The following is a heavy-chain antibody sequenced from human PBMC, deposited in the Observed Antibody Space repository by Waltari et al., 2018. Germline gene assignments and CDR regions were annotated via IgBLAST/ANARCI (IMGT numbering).Heavy chain of an antibody. CDR1: VYTFISYV. V-gene: IGHV7-4-1*02. CDR3: ASPSDTAMGLGGMDV. J-gene: IGHJ6*02. CDR2: INPNTGNP. Sequence: QVQLVQSGSELKKPGASVRVSCKASVYTFISYVMNWMRQAPGQGLEWMGWINPNTGNPTDAQGFTGRFVFSLDTAVSTAYLQISSLKAEDTAVYYCASPSDTAMGLGGMDVWGQGTTVTVSS. D-gene: IGHD5-18*01.